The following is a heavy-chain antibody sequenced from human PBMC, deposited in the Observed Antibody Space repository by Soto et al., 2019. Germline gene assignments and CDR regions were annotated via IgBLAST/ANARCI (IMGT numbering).Heavy chain of an antibody. Sequence: SQTLSLTCAISGDIVSSNSAAWNWIRQSPSRGLEWLGRTYYRSKWYNDYAVSVKSRITINPDTSKNQFSLQLNSVTPEDTAVYYCARGGQWLETGYYYYYGMDVWGQGTTVTVSS. J-gene: IGHJ6*02. CDR1: GDIVSSNSAA. CDR3: ARGGQWLETGYYYYYGMDV. V-gene: IGHV6-1*01. D-gene: IGHD6-19*01. CDR2: TYYRSKWYN.